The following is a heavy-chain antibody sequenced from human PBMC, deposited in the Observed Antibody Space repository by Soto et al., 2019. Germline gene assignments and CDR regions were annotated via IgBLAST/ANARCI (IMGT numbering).Heavy chain of an antibody. Sequence: QVQLQESGPGLVKPSETLSLTCTVSGGSISSYYWSWIRQPPGKGLEWIGYIYYSGSTNYNPSLKSRVTISVDTSKNQFSLKLSSVTAADTAVYYCARLKSGYSSSWSVGGLIDYYGMDVWGQGTTVTVSS. J-gene: IGHJ6*02. V-gene: IGHV4-59*01. CDR1: GGSISSYY. CDR2: IYYSGST. D-gene: IGHD6-13*01. CDR3: ARLKSGYSSSWSVGGLIDYYGMDV.